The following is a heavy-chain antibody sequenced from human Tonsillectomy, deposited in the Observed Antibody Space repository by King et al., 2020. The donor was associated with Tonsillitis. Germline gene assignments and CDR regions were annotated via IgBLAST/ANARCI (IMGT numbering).Heavy chain of an antibody. D-gene: IGHD3-10*01. Sequence: VQLVESGGGLVRPGGSLRLSCVVSGFAFSIYAMSWVRQAPGKGLEWVSAISGSGTTTNFADSVKGRFTISRDNSKNTRYMQMNSLRAEGTAIYLCAKDLSRWFYLGEFDYWGQGTLVTVSS. CDR1: GFAFSIYA. CDR2: ISGSGTTT. CDR3: AKDLSRWFYLGEFDY. J-gene: IGHJ4*02. V-gene: IGHV3-23*04.